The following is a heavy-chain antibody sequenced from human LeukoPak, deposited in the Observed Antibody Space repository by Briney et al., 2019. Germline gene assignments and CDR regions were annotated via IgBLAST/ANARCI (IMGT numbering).Heavy chain of an antibody. CDR1: GGSISSYY. CDR2: IYYSGSI. V-gene: IGHV4-59*01. D-gene: IGHD3-10*01. J-gene: IGHJ3*02. CDR3: ARLQYYYGSGTDKYDAFDI. Sequence: SETLSLTCTVSGGSISSYYWSWIRQPPGKGLEWIGYIYYSGSINYNPSLKSRVTISVDTSKNQFSLKLSSVTAADTAVYYCARLQYYYGSGTDKYDAFDIWGQGTMVTVSS.